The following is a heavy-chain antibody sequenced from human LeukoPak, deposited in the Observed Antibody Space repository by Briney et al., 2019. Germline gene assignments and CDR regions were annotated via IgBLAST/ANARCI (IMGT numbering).Heavy chain of an antibody. CDR3: ARGPYSYDSSGAFDI. D-gene: IGHD3-22*01. CDR1: GGSISSSSYY. V-gene: IGHV4-39*07. Sequence: SETLFFTCTVSGGSISSSSYYWCWIRQPPGKGLAWIGNIYYSGSTYYNPSLKSRLTLSVDTSKYQFSLKLSSVTAAATAVYFCARGPYSYDSSGAFDIWGQGTMVTVSS. J-gene: IGHJ3*02. CDR2: IYYSGST.